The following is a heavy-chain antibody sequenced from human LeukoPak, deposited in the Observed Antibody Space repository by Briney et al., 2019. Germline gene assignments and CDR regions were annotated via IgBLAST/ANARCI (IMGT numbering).Heavy chain of an antibody. CDR2: IYTSGST. CDR3: AGEGSSLFDY. CDR1: GGSISSYY. D-gene: IGHD6-6*01. Sequence: SETLSLTCTVSGGSISSYYWSWIRQPVGKGLEWIGRIYTSGSTNYNPSLKSRVTMSVDTSKNQFSLKLSSVTAADTAVYYCAGEGSSLFDYWGQEPWSPSPQ. V-gene: IGHV4-4*07. J-gene: IGHJ4*01.